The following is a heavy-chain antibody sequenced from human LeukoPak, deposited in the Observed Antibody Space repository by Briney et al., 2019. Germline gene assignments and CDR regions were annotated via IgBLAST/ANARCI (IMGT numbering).Heavy chain of an antibody. CDR2: TYYSGST. J-gene: IGHJ5*02. CDR3: ARDSLYATNWYDP. V-gene: IGHV4-59*01. Sequence: SETLSLTCTVSGGSISSYYWSWIRQPPGKGLEWIGYTYYSGSTNYNPSLKSRVTISVDTSKNQFSLKLSSVTAADTAVYYCARDSLYATNWYDPWGQGTLVTVSS. CDR1: GGSISSYY. D-gene: IGHD2-8*01.